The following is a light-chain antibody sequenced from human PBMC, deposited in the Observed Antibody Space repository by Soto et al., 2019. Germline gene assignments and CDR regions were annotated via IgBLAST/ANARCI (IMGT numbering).Light chain of an antibody. CDR3: NSYTSSSTL. Sequence: QSALTQPASVSGSPGQSITISCTGTSSDVGGYDSVSWYQLHPGKAPKLMIYDVSNRPSGVSNRFSGSKSGNTASLTISGLQAEDEADYYCNSYTSSSTLFGGGTKVTVL. V-gene: IGLV2-14*03. J-gene: IGLJ2*01. CDR2: DVS. CDR1: SSDVGGYDS.